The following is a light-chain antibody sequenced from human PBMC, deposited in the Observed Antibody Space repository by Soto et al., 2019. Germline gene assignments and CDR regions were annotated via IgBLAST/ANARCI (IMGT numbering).Light chain of an antibody. J-gene: IGLJ3*02. V-gene: IGLV2-23*01. Sequence: QSALTQPAAVSGSPGQSITISCTGTSSDVGTYNLVSWYQQYPGKAPKLMIYATSKRPSGVSNRFSGSKSGDTASLTISGRQDEDEADYYCTSFARGSTLVFGGGTKLTVL. CDR3: TSFARGSTLV. CDR1: SSDVGTYNL. CDR2: ATS.